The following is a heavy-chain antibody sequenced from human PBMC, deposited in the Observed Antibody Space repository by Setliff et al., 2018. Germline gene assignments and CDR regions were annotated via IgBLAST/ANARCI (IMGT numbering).Heavy chain of an antibody. D-gene: IGHD3-10*01. Sequence: SGPTLVNPTQTLTLTCTFSGFSLSTSGVGVGWIRQPPGKALEWLALIYWDDDKRYSTSLKSRLAITRDTSKNQVVLRMTNMDPVDTATYYCARFGEFLGFDYWGQGTVVTAPQ. V-gene: IGHV2-5*02. CDR2: IYWDDDK. CDR1: GFSLSTSGVG. J-gene: IGHJ4*02. CDR3: ARFGEFLGFDY.